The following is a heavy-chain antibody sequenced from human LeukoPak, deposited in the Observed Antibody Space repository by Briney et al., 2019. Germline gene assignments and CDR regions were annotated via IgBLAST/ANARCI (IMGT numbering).Heavy chain of an antibody. J-gene: IGHJ6*02. Sequence: PGGSLRLSCAASGFTFSSYAMSGVRQAPGKGLEWVSAISGGGSTYYADSVKGRFTISRDNSKNTLYLQMNSLRAEDTAVYYCAKDLGGKPYYYYGMDVWGQGTTVTVSS. CDR1: GFTFSSYA. V-gene: IGHV3-23*01. CDR3: AKDLGGKPYYYYGMDV. CDR2: ISGGGST.